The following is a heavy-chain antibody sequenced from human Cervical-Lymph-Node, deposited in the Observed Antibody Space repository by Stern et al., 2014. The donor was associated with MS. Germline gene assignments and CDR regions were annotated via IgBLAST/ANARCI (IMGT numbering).Heavy chain of an antibody. Sequence: EVQLEESGAEVKKPGQSLKISCKGSGYSFTNSWIGWVRQMPGKGLELMGIISPVDSETRYSPPFQGQVTISVDKSINTAYVQWTSLEASDTAMYYCARQGCATTSCHTIDSWGQGTLITVSS. V-gene: IGHV5-51*01. CDR1: GYSFTNSW. CDR3: ARQGCATTSCHTIDS. CDR2: ISPVDSET. J-gene: IGHJ4*02. D-gene: IGHD2-2*02.